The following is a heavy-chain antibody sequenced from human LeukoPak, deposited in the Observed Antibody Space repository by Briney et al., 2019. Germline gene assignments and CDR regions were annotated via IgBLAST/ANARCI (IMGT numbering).Heavy chain of an antibody. Sequence: SETLSLTCAVYGGSFSGYYWSWIRQPPGKGLEWIGEINHSGSTNYNPSLKSRVTISVDTSKNQFSLKLSSVTAADTAVYYCARGIYGSGSYDPPYFDYWGQGTLVTVSS. CDR1: GGSFSGYY. CDR2: INHSGST. CDR3: ARGIYGSGSYDPPYFDY. D-gene: IGHD3-10*01. V-gene: IGHV4-34*01. J-gene: IGHJ4*02.